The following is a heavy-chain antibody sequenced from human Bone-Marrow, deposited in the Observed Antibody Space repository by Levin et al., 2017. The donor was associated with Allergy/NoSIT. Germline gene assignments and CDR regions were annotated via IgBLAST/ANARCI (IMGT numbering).Heavy chain of an antibody. CDR2: VYHSGNT. CDR1: GDSISDYY. V-gene: IGHV4-59*01. Sequence: SETLSLTCTVSGDSISDYYWSWIRQPPGKGLEWIGFVYHSGNTNYNPSLKSRVTMSVDTSKSQFSLNLKSVTAADTAVYYCARDLGITQGYFDFWGRGALVTVSS. J-gene: IGHJ2*01. CDR3: ARDLGITQGYFDF. D-gene: IGHD2-15*01.